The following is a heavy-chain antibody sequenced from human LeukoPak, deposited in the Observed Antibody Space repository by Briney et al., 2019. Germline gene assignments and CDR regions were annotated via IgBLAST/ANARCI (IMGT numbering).Heavy chain of an antibody. Sequence: PGGSLTLSCAASGFTFSSYSMCWVRQAPGKGPEWVSGIKESGDITYYADSVKGRFTISRDNSKNTLYLHMNSLRAEDTAKYYCAKYCSGATCSGYWGQGTLVTVSS. D-gene: IGHD2-15*01. V-gene: IGHV3-23*01. CDR3: AKYCSGATCSGY. J-gene: IGHJ4*02. CDR1: GFTFSSYS. CDR2: IKESGDIT.